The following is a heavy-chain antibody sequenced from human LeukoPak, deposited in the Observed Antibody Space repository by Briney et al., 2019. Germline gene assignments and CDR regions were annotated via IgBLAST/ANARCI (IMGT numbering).Heavy chain of an antibody. D-gene: IGHD3-10*01. J-gene: IGHJ6*02. CDR1: GFTFSAYG. V-gene: IGHV3-33*01. CDR3: ARDLLMILTMLRGGNYYGMDV. CDR2: IWYDGNNK. Sequence: GGSLRLSCAASGFTFSAYGIHWVRQAPGKGLEWVAAIWYDGNNKYYADSVKGRFTISRDNSKNTLYLQMNSLRAEDTAVYYCARDLLMILTMLRGGNYYGMDVWGQGTTATVSS.